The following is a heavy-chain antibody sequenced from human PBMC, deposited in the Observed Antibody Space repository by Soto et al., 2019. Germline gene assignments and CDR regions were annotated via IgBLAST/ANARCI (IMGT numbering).Heavy chain of an antibody. CDR1: GTIFSSYT. Sequence: QVQLVQSGAEVKKPGSSVRVSCKASGTIFSSYTISWVRLAPGQGLEWMGRIIPILGETNSAQKFQGRVTLPADKSTNTAYMQLNRLRLEDTAVYYCARGLEGRMYDWGQGTTVTVSS. CDR2: IIPILGET. J-gene: IGHJ6*02. CDR3: ARGLEGRMYD. V-gene: IGHV1-69*08.